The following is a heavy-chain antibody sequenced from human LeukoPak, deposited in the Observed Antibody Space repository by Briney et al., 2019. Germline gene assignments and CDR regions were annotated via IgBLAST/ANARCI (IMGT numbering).Heavy chain of an antibody. CDR3: ARDTYKYDSSGYYYYYYGMDV. CDR2: IHISGST. D-gene: IGHD3-22*01. V-gene: IGHV4-61*02. CDR1: GDSISSDSYN. Sequence: SQTLSLTCTVSGDSISSDSYNWNWIRQPAGRGLEWIGRIHISGSTNHNPSLKSRVTLSVDTSENQFSLKLSSVTAADTAVYYCARDTYKYDSSGYYYYYYGMDVWGQGTTVTVSS. J-gene: IGHJ6*02.